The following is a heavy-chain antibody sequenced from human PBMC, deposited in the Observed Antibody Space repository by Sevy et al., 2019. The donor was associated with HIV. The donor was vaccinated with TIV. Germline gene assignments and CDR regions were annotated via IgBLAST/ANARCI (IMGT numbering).Heavy chain of an antibody. CDR3: AGLGYCSGGSCYPSYYYYGMDV. J-gene: IGHJ6*02. Sequence: GGCLRLSCAASGFTVSSNYMSWVRQAPGKGLEWVSVIYSGGSTYYADSVQGRFTISRDNSKNTLYLQMSSLRAEDTAVYYCAGLGYCSGGSCYPSYYYYGMDVWGQGTTVTVSS. D-gene: IGHD2-15*01. V-gene: IGHV3-66*04. CDR1: GFTVSSNY. CDR2: IYSGGST.